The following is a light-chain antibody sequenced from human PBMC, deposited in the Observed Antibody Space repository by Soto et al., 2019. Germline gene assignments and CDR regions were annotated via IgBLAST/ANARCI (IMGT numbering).Light chain of an antibody. V-gene: IGLV2-14*01. CDR3: SPYTTRGTPV. Sequence: QSALTQPASVSGSPGQSITISCTGTSSDVGGYNYLSWYQQHPGKAPRVMIYEVSNRPSGVSNRFSGSKSGNTASLTISGLQAGDEANYFCSPYTTRGTPVFAGGTKPTVL. J-gene: IGLJ3*02. CDR2: EVS. CDR1: SSDVGGYNY.